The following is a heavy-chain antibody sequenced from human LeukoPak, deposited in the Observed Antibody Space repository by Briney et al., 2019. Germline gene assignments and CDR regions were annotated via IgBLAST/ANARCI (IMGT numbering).Heavy chain of an antibody. CDR3: ARRETVDLFDY. V-gene: IGHV4-59*04. J-gene: IGHJ4*02. CDR2: IYYSGSV. Sequence: SETLSLTCTVSGGSISSYYWSWIRQPPGKGLEWIGTIYYSGSVYFNPSLESRVTMSVDTSKNQFSLNLSSVTAADTAVYYCARRETVDLFDYWGQGTLVTVSS. CDR1: GGSISSYY. D-gene: IGHD6-19*01.